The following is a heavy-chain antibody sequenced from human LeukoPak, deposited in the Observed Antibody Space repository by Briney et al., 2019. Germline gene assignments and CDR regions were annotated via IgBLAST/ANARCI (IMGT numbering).Heavy chain of an antibody. V-gene: IGHV1-69*04. D-gene: IGHD2-2*01. J-gene: IGHJ6*02. Sequence: SVKVSCKASGGTFGSYAISWVRQAPGQGLEWMGRIIPILGIANYAQKFQGRVTITADKSTSTAYMELSSLRSEDTAVYYCAREHCSSTSCERLDYYYYGMDVWGQGTTVTVSS. CDR1: GGTFGSYA. CDR2: IIPILGIA. CDR3: AREHCSSTSCERLDYYYYGMDV.